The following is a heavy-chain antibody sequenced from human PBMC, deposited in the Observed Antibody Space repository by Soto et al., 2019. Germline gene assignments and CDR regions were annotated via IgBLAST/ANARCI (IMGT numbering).Heavy chain of an antibody. CDR3: SRALKCGDCSRWFGP. CDR2: MNPNSGNT. CDR1: GYTFTSYD. V-gene: IGHV1-8*01. J-gene: IGHJ5*02. Sequence: QVQLVQSGAEAKKPGASVKVSCKASGYTFTSYDINWVRQATGQGFEYLGWMNPNSGNTGYVKKYQGKVSMTRDTYMSTAYLVLNSLRSEDRAVYYWSRALKCGDCSRWFGPWSTRTLVSVSS. D-gene: IGHD2-21*02.